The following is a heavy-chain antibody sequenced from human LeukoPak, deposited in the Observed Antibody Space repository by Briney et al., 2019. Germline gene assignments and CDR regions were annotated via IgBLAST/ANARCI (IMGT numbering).Heavy chain of an antibody. Sequence: GESLKISCKASGYSFTSYWIGWVRQMPGKGLEWMGIIDPSDSETRYTPSFQGQVTISVDKSLTTADLQWNSLKASNTAMYYCARQTAMGRSGDYWGQGTLVTVSS. V-gene: IGHV5-51*01. D-gene: IGHD5-18*01. J-gene: IGHJ4*02. CDR1: GYSFTSYW. CDR3: ARQTAMGRSGDY. CDR2: IDPSDSET.